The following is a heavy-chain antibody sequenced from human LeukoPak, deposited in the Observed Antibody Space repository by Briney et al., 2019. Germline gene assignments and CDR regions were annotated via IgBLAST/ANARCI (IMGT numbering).Heavy chain of an antibody. CDR2: IWYDGSNK. CDR3: ARDGGGNETFDY. D-gene: IGHD4-23*01. V-gene: IGHV3-33*01. CDR1: GFTFSSCG. Sequence: GGSLRLSCAASGFTFSSCGMHWVRQAPGKGLEWVAVIWYDGSNKYYADSVKGRFTISRDNSKNTLYLQMNSLRAEDTAVYYCARDGGGNETFDYWGQGTLVTVSS. J-gene: IGHJ4*02.